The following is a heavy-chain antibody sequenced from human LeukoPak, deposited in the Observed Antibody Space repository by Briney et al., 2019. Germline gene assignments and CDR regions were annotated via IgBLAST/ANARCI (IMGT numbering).Heavy chain of an antibody. V-gene: IGHV3-23*01. CDR2: ISGSGGST. J-gene: IGHJ6*04. CDR3: AKGGYCSSTSCDGVYYYYYGMDV. D-gene: IGHD2-2*01. Sequence: GGSLRLSCAASGFTFSSYAMSWVRQAPGKGLEWVSAISGSGGSTYYADSVKGRFTISRDNSKNTLYLQMNSLRAEDTAVYYCAKGGYCSSTSCDGVYYYYYGMDVWSKGTTVTVSS. CDR1: GFTFSSYA.